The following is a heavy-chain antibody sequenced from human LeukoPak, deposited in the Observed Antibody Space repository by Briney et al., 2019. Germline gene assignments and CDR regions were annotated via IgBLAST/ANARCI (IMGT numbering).Heavy chain of an antibody. Sequence: SETLSLTCAVYGGSFSGYYWSWIRRPPGKGLEWIGEINHSGSTNYNPSLKSRVTISVDTSKNQFSLKLSSVTAADTAVYYCARLDAEVATGYYYYYMDVWGKGTTVTISS. D-gene: IGHD5-12*01. V-gene: IGHV4-34*01. J-gene: IGHJ6*03. CDR1: GGSFSGYY. CDR3: ARLDAEVATGYYYYYMDV. CDR2: INHSGST.